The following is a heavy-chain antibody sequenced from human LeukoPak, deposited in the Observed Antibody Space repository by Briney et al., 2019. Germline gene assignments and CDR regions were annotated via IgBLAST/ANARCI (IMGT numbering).Heavy chain of an antibody. J-gene: IGHJ6*03. CDR3: AAGSSYSLYYYYNMDV. D-gene: IGHD2-15*01. CDR1: GFAFSSSA. Sequence: SLKVSCKASGFAFSSSAMQWMRQARGQRLEWIGWIVVGSSDTEYAQKFQERVTITRDMSTSTAYMELSSLRSEDTAVYYCAAGSSYSLYYYYNMDVWGKGTTVTVSS. V-gene: IGHV1-58*02. CDR2: IVVGSSDT.